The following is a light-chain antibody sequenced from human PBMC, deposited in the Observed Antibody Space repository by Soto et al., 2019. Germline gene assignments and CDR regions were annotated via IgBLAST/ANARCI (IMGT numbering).Light chain of an antibody. Sequence: QSALTQPASVSGSPGQSITISCTGTSSDLGGYNYVSWYQQHPGRAPELMIYGVNNRPSGVSSRLSGSKSGNTASLTISGLQAEDEADYYCSSYTSTSTVLFGGGTKLTVL. CDR3: SSYTSTSTVL. CDR1: SSDLGGYNY. CDR2: GVN. J-gene: IGLJ2*01. V-gene: IGLV2-14*01.